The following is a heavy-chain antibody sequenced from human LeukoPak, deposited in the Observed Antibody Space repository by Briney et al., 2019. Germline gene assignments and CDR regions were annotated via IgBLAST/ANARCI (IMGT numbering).Heavy chain of an antibody. D-gene: IGHD3-22*01. V-gene: IGHV3-23*01. J-gene: IGHJ4*02. CDR3: AKGGYDSSGYYYPYYFDY. CDR2: ISGGGVST. CDR1: GFPFSSYA. Sequence: PGGSLRLSCAASGFPFSSYAMSWVRQAPGKGLEWVSGISGGGVSTYYADSVKGRFTTSRDNSKNTMYLQMNSLRAEDTAVYYCAKGGYDSSGYYYPYYFDYWGQGTLVTVSS.